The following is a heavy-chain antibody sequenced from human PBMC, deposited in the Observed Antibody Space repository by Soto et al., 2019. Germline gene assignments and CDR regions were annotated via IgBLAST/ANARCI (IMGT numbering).Heavy chain of an antibody. CDR1: GGSISSGGYY. D-gene: IGHD3-22*01. J-gene: IGHJ4*02. V-gene: IGHV4-31*03. CDR3: ARAQITMIVVSYFDY. Sequence: PSETLSLTCTVSGGSISSGGYYWSWIRQHPGKGLEWIGYIYYSGSTYYNPSLKSRVTISVDTSKNQFSLKLSSVTAADTAVYYCARAQITMIVVSYFDYWGQGTLVTVSS. CDR2: IYYSGST.